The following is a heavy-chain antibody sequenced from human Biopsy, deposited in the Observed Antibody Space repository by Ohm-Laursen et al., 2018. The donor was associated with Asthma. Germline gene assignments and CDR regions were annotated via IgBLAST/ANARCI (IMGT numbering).Heavy chain of an antibody. CDR3: ATLQVYCRGANCFFFNY. CDR2: FFHTGST. Sequence: PPGTLSLTCTVSGGSINSSTWWSWVRQPPGKGLEWIGEFFHTGSTNYSPSLKSRVTISVDKSKNQFSLNLSAVTAADTAVYYCATLQVYCRGANCFFFNYWGQGTLVTVSS. J-gene: IGHJ4*02. CDR1: GGSINSSTW. D-gene: IGHD2-2*01. V-gene: IGHV4-4*03.